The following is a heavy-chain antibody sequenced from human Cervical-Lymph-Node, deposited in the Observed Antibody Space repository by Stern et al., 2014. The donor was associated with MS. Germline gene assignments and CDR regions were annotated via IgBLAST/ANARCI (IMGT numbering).Heavy chain of an antibody. J-gene: IGHJ4*02. CDR1: GFSLSNGRMG. CDR3: ARILYDGAYRGDY. V-gene: IGHV2-26*01. Sequence: QVTLKESGPVLVKPTETLMLTCTVSGFSLSNGRMGVSWIRQPPGKALEWLAHLFSHADKSSNTSLTSRLTISTATSRSQVVLTMTNMDPVDTATYFCARILYDGAYRGDYWGQGILVTVSS. D-gene: IGHD3-10*01. CDR2: LFSHADK.